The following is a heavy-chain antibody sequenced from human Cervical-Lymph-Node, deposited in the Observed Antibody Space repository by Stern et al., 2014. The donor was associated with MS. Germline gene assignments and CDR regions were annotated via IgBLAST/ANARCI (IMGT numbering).Heavy chain of an antibody. J-gene: IGHJ4*02. CDR3: ATFFRSGSSYYFDY. D-gene: IGHD5-12*01. CDR1: GGSIRNYY. V-gene: IGHV4-59*08. Sequence: VQLVESGPGLVKPSETLSLTCTVSGGSIRNYYWSWIRQPPGKGLEWIGYIYYSGSTNSNPSLKSRVTMSVDPAKNLLSLTLNSVTAADTAVYYCATFFRSGSSYYFDYWGQGTLVTVAS. CDR2: IYYSGST.